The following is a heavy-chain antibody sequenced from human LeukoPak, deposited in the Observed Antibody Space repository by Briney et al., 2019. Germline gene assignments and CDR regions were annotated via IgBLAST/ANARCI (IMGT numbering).Heavy chain of an antibody. J-gene: IGHJ3*02. CDR1: GFTFSSYS. V-gene: IGHV3-21*01. D-gene: IGHD3-22*01. CDR2: ISSSSSYI. Sequence: GGSLRLSCAASGFTFSSYSMNWVRQAPGKGLEWVSSISSSSSYIYYADSVKGRFTISRDNAKNSLYLQMNSLRAEDTAVYYCAREHHYYDSSGLGWCFDIWGQGTMVTVSS. CDR3: AREHHYYDSSGLGWCFDI.